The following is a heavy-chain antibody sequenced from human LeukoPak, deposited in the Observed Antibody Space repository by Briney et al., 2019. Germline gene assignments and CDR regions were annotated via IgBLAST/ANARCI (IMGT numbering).Heavy chain of an antibody. D-gene: IGHD3-10*01. J-gene: IGHJ4*02. V-gene: IGHV3-30-3*01. Sequence: GGSLRLSCAASGFTFSSYAMHWVRQAPGKGLEWVAVISYDGSNKYYADSVKGRFTISRDNSKNTLYLQMNSLRAEDTAVYYCARDGYGSGSYRFDYWGQGTLVTVSS. CDR3: ARDGYGSGSYRFDY. CDR1: GFTFSSYA. CDR2: ISYDGSNK.